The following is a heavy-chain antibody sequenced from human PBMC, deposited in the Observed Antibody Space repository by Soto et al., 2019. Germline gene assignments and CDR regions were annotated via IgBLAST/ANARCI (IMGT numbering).Heavy chain of an antibody. Sequence: GGSLRLSCSASGFTFNHYAMSWVRQAPGKGLEWVSAVSGRGGSTKYADSVKGRFVISRDISNSMLFLQMDSLRGEDTAVYYCAKDSTVTTSLYFYYYGFDVWGQGTTVTVSS. V-gene: IGHV3-23*01. CDR3: AKDSTVTTSLYFYYYGFDV. D-gene: IGHD4-17*01. CDR1: GFTFNHYA. CDR2: VSGRGGST. J-gene: IGHJ6*02.